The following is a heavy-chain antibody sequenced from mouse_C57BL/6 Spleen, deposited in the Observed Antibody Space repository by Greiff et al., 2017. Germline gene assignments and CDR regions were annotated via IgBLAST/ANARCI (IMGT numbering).Heavy chain of an antibody. V-gene: IGHV1-64*01. CDR1: GYTFTSYW. CDR3: ARGIYYDYRGYFDY. J-gene: IGHJ2*01. D-gene: IGHD2-4*01. CDR2: IHPNSGST. Sequence: QVQLKQSGAELVKPGASVKLSCKASGYTFTSYWMHWVKQRPGQGLEWIGMIHPNSGSTNYNEKFKSKATLTVDKSSSTAYMQLSSLTSEDSAVYYCARGIYYDYRGYFDYGGQGTTLTVSS.